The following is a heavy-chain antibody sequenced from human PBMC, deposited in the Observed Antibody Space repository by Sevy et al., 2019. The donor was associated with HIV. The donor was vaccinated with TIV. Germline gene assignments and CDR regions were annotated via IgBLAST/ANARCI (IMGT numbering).Heavy chain of an antibody. CDR3: AGVGFSGWYGDYYCYGMDV. V-gene: IGHV1-2*06. CDR1: GYTFTGYY. J-gene: IGHJ6*02. D-gene: IGHD6-19*01. CDR2: INPNRGGT. Sequence: ASVKVSCKASGYTFTGYYMHWVRQAPGQGLEWMGRINPNRGGTNYAQKFQGRVTMTRDTSISTAYMELSRLRSDDTAADYCAGVGFSGWYGDYYCYGMDVWGQGTTVTVSS.